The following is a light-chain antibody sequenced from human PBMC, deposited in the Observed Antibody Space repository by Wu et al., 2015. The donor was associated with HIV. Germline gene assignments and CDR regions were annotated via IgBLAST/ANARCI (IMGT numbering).Light chain of an antibody. CDR2: GTS. Sequence: EIVMTQSPATLSVSPGERATLSCRASQSVNSNLAWYQQKPGQAPRLLIYGTSTRATGIPARFSGSGSGTAFTLTISSMQSEDFAVYCCQQYNNWPLTFGGGTKVEVK. CDR3: QQYNNWPLT. CDR1: QSVNSN. J-gene: IGKJ4*01. V-gene: IGKV3-15*01.